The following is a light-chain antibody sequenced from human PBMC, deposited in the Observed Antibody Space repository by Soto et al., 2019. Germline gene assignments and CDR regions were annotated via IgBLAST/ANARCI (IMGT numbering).Light chain of an antibody. CDR1: QGLSSW. Sequence: DIQMTQSPSSVSASVGDRVTITCRASQGLSSWLAWYQQKPGKAPKLLIYSGSSLQSGVSSRFSGSGGGTDFTLTISNLQPEDFATYYCPQANSFPITFGQGTRLEIK. J-gene: IGKJ5*01. CDR2: SGS. V-gene: IGKV1D-12*01. CDR3: PQANSFPIT.